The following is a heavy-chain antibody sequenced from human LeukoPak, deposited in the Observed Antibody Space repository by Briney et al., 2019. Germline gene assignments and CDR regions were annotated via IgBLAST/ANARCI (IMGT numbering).Heavy chain of an antibody. Sequence: PGGSLRLSCAASGFTFSSYAMSWVRQAPGKGLEWVSAISGSGGSTYYADSVKGRFTISRDNSKNTLYLQMNSLRAEDTAVYYCAKDLSGQWLHDDAFDIWGQGTMVTVSS. CDR2: ISGSGGST. V-gene: IGHV3-23*01. D-gene: IGHD6-19*01. CDR3: AKDLSGQWLHDDAFDI. CDR1: GFTFSSYA. J-gene: IGHJ3*02.